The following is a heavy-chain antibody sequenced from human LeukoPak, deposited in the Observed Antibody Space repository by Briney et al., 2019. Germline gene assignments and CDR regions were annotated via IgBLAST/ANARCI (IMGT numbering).Heavy chain of an antibody. J-gene: IGHJ4*02. D-gene: IGHD1-26*01. V-gene: IGHV3-30*02. CDR3: AKVGCSGSYWAHSDY. CDR2: IRYDGSNK. Sequence: GGSLRLSCAASGFTFSSYGMHWVRQAPGKGLEWVAFIRYDGSNKYYADSVKGRFTISRDNSKNTLYLQMNSLRAEDTAVYYCAKVGCSGSYWAHSDYWGQGTLVTVSS. CDR1: GFTFSSYG.